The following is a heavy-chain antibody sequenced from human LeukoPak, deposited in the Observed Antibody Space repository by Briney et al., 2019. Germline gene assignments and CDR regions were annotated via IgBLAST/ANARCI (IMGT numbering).Heavy chain of an antibody. CDR2: ISWNSGSI. D-gene: IGHD1-14*01. Sequence: GRSLRLSCAASGFTFDDYAMHWVRQAPGKGLEWVSGISWNSGSIGYADSVKGRFTISRDNAKNSLYLQMNSLRAEDTALYYCAKPGGFDPWGQGTLVTVSS. J-gene: IGHJ5*02. V-gene: IGHV3-9*01. CDR3: AKPGGFDP. CDR1: GFTFDDYA.